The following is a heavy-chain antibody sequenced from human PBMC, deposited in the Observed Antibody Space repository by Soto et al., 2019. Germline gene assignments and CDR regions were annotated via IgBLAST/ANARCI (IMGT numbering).Heavy chain of an antibody. V-gene: IGHV3-23*01. CDR1: GLTFSDYP. CDR3: AKPKSGSYYAAFDV. CDR2: ISGSALST. D-gene: IGHD1-26*01. Sequence: PGGSLRLSCAVSGLTFSDYPMDCVRHSPGKWLEWISRISGSALSTYYADSVKGRFTVSRDNSNNTLYLELSGLRGEDTAVYYCAKPKSGSYYAAFDVWGQGTRVNVS. J-gene: IGHJ3*01.